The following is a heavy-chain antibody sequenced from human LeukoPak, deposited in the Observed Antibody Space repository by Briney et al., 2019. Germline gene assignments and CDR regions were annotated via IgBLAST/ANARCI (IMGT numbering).Heavy chain of an antibody. CDR1: GYTFTSYG. J-gene: IGHJ4*02. D-gene: IGHD6-13*01. V-gene: IGHV1-18*01. CDR3: ARDRTAAAFDY. CDR2: ISAYNGNT. Sequence: ASVKVSCKASGYTFTSYGFSWVRQASGQGLEWMGWISAYNGNTKYAQKIQGRVTMTTDTSTSTAYMELRSLRSDDTALYYCARDRTAAAFDYWGQGTLVTVSS.